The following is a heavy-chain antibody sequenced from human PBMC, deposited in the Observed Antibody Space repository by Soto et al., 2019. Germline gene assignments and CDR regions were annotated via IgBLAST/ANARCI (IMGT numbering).Heavy chain of an antibody. CDR1: GFTFSSYW. CDR3: AREDNP. Sequence: GGSLRLSCAASGFTFSSYWMHWVRQAPGKGLVWVPRINSDGTTTTYADSVKGRFTISRDNAKNTLYLQMNSLRAEDTAVYYCAREDNPWGQGTLVTVSS. V-gene: IGHV3-74*01. J-gene: IGHJ5*02. CDR2: INSDGTTT.